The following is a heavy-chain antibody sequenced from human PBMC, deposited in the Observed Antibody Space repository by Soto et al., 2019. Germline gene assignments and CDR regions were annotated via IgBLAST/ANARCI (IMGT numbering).Heavy chain of an antibody. CDR3: ARDLSYQGMSSLAY. D-gene: IGHD6-13*01. CDR1: GFTFSSYA. CDR2: ISYDGSNK. Sequence: GGSLRLSCAASGFTFSSYAVHWVRQAPGKGLEWVAVISYDGSNKYYADSVRGRFTISRDSSKNTLYLQMSSLRPKDTALYYCARDLSYQGMSSLAYWGQGILVTVSS. V-gene: IGHV3-30-3*01. J-gene: IGHJ4*02.